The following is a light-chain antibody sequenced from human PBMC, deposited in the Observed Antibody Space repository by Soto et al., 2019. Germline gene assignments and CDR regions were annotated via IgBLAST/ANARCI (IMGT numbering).Light chain of an antibody. V-gene: IGKV4-1*01. Sequence: DIVMTQSPDSLAVSLGERATINCKSSQSVLYSSNNKNYLAWYQQKPGQSPKLLIYWASTRESGVPDRFSGSGSGTDFTLTISSLQAEDVAIYHCQHYYSTPPAFGQGTKVDIK. CDR1: QSVLYSSNNKNY. J-gene: IGKJ1*01. CDR2: WAS. CDR3: QHYYSTPPA.